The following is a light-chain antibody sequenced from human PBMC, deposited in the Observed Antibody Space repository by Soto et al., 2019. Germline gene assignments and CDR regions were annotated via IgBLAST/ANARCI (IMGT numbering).Light chain of an antibody. CDR3: HTWSTANRV. Sequence: QLVLTQPPSPSASLGGSVKLTCTLSSGHNSYAIEWHQQQPEKGPRYLMMLNSDGSHSKGGVTPGRSAGPSSGAERYTTTASHQSEDEADYYCHTWSTANRVFGGGTKLTVL. V-gene: IGLV4-69*01. CDR2: LNSDGSH. CDR1: SGHNSYA. J-gene: IGLJ3*02.